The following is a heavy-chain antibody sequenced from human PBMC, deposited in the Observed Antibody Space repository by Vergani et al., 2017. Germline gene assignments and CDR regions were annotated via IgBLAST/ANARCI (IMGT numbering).Heavy chain of an antibody. CDR3: AKDTRLKEDYYYYYMDV. Sequence: QVQLVESGGSVVQPGRSLRLSCAASGFTVSNYGLHWVRQAPGQGLEWVAVISHDGNKKYYVDSVKGRFTISRDNSKNTLYLYMNSLRADDTAVYYCAKDTRLKEDYYYYYMDVWGKGTTVTVSS. V-gene: IGHV3-30*18. J-gene: IGHJ6*03. CDR2: ISHDGNKK. CDR1: GFTVSNYG.